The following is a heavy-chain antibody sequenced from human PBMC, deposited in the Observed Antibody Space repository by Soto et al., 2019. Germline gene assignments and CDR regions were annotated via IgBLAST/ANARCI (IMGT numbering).Heavy chain of an antibody. CDR3: ARGTTTCGFSDRDD. CDR1: GFTFSNNA. V-gene: IGHV3-30-3*01. Sequence: QVQLVESGGGVVQPGRSLRLSCAASGFTFSNNAMAWVRQAPGKGLEWVAVISYEGSNKYIAVSVKGQFTISRDNSQNTLFLQMNSLRDDYTAGYYCARGTTTCGFSDRDDWGQGTMVTVSS. D-gene: IGHD1-1*01. CDR2: ISYEGSNK. J-gene: IGHJ4*02.